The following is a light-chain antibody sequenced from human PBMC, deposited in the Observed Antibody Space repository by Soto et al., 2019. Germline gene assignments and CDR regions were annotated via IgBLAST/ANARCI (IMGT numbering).Light chain of an antibody. Sequence: QSVLTQPASVSGSPGQSITISCSGTSSNIGGYNVVSWYQQHPGKAPKVIVYESIKRPSGVSDRFSGSTSGSTASLTISGLQAEDEAEYYCCSYVGATTYVFGSGTKVTVL. CDR1: SSNIGGYNV. J-gene: IGLJ1*01. CDR3: CSYVGATTYV. V-gene: IGLV2-23*01. CDR2: ESI.